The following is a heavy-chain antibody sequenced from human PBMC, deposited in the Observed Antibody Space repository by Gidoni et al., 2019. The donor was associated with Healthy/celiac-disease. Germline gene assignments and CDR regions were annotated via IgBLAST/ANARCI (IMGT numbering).Heavy chain of an antibody. CDR3: ARYDLDLGYCSSTSCSGMDV. CDR1: GGSISSSSYY. Sequence: QLQLQESGPGLVKPSETLSLTCTVSGGSISSSSYYWGWIRQPPGKGLEWIGSIYYSGSTYYNPSLKSRVTISVDTSKNQFSLKLSSVTAADTAVYYCARYDLDLGYCSSTSCSGMDVWGQGTTVTVSS. D-gene: IGHD2-2*01. J-gene: IGHJ6*02. V-gene: IGHV4-39*01. CDR2: IYYSGST.